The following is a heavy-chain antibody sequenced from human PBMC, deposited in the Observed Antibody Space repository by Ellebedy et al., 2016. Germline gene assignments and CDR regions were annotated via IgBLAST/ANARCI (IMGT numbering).Heavy chain of an antibody. CDR2: INPGDSDT. Sequence: GESLKISCKVSGYSFTNNWIGWVRQMPGKGLEWLGIINPGDSDTRYSPSFQGQVTISADKSINTVYLQWSSLQASDTALYYCARSGVGSNPYYYYGMDVWGRGTTVTVSS. CDR1: GYSFTNNW. D-gene: IGHD4-23*01. CDR3: ARSGVGSNPYYYYGMDV. V-gene: IGHV5-51*01. J-gene: IGHJ6*02.